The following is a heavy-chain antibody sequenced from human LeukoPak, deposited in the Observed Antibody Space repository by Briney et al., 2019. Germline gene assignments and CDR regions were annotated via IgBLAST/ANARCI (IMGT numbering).Heavy chain of an antibody. CDR1: GFTFSSYA. CDR2: ISYDGSNK. CDR3: ARAGYDFWSGLTHYFDY. D-gene: IGHD3-3*01. J-gene: IGHJ4*02. V-gene: IGHV3-30-3*01. Sequence: GGSLRLSCAASGFTFSSYAMHWVRQAPGKGLEWVAVISYDGSNKYYADSVKGRFTISRDNSKNTLYLQMNSLRAEDTAVYYCARAGYDFWSGLTHYFDYWGQGTLVTVSS.